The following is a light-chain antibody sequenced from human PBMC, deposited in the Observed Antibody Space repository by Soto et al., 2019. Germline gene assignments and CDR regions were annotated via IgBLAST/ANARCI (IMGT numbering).Light chain of an antibody. CDR3: QQYCSSPFT. CDR1: QSVSSSY. CDR2: GAS. V-gene: IGKV3-20*01. Sequence: EIVLTQSPGTLSLSPGERATLSCRASQSVSSSYLAWYQQKPGHAPRLLIYGASSRATGIPDRFSGSVSGTDFTLTISRLQPEDFAVYYCQQYCSSPFTFGPGTKVDIK. J-gene: IGKJ3*01.